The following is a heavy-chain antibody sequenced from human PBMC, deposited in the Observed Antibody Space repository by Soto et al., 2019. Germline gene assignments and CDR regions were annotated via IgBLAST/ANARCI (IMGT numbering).Heavy chain of an antibody. D-gene: IGHD4-4*01. V-gene: IGHV1-69*13. J-gene: IGHJ6*02. Sequence: ASVKVSCKAFGGTFSSFAISWVRQAPGQGLEWMGGIIPMLGTANYAQKFQGRVTIIADESTSTAYMEMSSLRSEDTAVYYCAKGRRGYSKYYYNGMDVWGQGTTVTVSS. CDR3: AKGRRGYSKYYYNGMDV. CDR2: IIPMLGTA. CDR1: GGTFSSFA.